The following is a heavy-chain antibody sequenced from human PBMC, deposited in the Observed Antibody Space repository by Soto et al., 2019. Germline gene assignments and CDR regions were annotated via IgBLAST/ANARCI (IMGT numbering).Heavy chain of an antibody. CDR1: GGSIRSGGYY. Sequence: PSETLSLTCTVSGGSIRSGGYYWSWVRQFPGKGLEWIGEIIHTGSTNYNPSLKSRVTMSIDTSKKEISLKLSSVTAADTAVYYCARVGQPPSDYWGQGTLVTVSS. CDR3: ARVGQPPSDY. J-gene: IGHJ4*02. CDR2: IIHTGST. D-gene: IGHD2-2*01. V-gene: IGHV4-34*12.